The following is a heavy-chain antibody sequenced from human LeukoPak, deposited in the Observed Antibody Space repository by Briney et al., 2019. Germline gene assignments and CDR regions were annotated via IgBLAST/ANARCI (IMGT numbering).Heavy chain of an antibody. CDR3: ARETGSGWTGFFDY. J-gene: IGHJ4*02. Sequence: GGSLRLSCAASGFTFSSYSMNWVRQAPGKGLEWVSSISSSSSYIYYADSVKGRFTISRDNSKNTLYLQMNSLRAEDTAVYYCARETGSGWTGFFDYWGQGTLVTVSS. CDR2: ISSSSSYI. V-gene: IGHV3-21*01. D-gene: IGHD6-19*01. CDR1: GFTFSSYS.